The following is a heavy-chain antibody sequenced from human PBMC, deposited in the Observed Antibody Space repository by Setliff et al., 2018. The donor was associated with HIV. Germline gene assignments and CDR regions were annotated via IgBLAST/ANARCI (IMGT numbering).Heavy chain of an antibody. V-gene: IGHV1-69*13. D-gene: IGHD1-1*01. CDR1: GGSFSSYG. CDR2: LIPLFGSA. J-gene: IGHJ5*02. Sequence: WASVKVSCKVSGGSFSSYGFTWVRQAPGQGLEWMGGLIPLFGSANYPQKFQGRVTMTADESTRTVYMELSRLRFEDTAMYYCGRGDSLLESIVWFDRWGQGTLVTVSS. CDR3: GRGDSLLESIVWFDR.